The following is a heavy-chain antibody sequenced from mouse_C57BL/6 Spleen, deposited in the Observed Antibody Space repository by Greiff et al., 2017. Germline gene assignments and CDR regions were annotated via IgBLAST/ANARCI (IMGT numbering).Heavy chain of an antibody. V-gene: IGHV5-6*01. CDR1: GFTFSSYG. CDR2: ISSGGSYT. CDR3: ARHGDYYGSSYDY. D-gene: IGHD1-1*01. Sequence: EVQLVESGGDLVKPGGSLKLSCAASGFTFSSYGMSWVRQTPDKRLEWVATISSGGSYTYYPDSVKGRFTISRDNAKNTLYLQMSSLKSEDTAMYYCARHGDYYGSSYDYWGQGTTLTVSS. J-gene: IGHJ2*01.